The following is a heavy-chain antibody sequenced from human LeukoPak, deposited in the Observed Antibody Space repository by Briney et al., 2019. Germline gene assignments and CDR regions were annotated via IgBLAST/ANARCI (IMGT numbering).Heavy chain of an antibody. CDR2: ISSSGSTI. Sequence: PGGSLRLSCAASGFTFSDYYMSWIRQAPGKGLEWVSYISSSGSTIYYADSVKGRFTISRDNAKNSLYLQMNSLRAEDTAVYYCARDPKQHPYYYMDVWGKGTTVTVSS. CDR1: GFTFSDYY. D-gene: IGHD6-13*01. J-gene: IGHJ6*03. CDR3: ARDPKQHPYYYMDV. V-gene: IGHV3-11*01.